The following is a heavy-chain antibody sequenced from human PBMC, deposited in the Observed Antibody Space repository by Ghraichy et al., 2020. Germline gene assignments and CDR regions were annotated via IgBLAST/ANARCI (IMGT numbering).Heavy chain of an antibody. CDR2: TYYRSKWYN. J-gene: IGHJ5*02. V-gene: IGHV6-1*01. D-gene: IGHD6-13*01. CDR3: ARERQQLALNP. Sequence: SQTLSLTCAISGDSVSSNSAAWHWIRQSPSRGLEWLGRTYYRSKWYNDYAVSVKSRIAINPDTSKNQFSLQLSSVTPEDTAVYYCARERQQLALNPWGQGTLVTVSS. CDR1: GDSVSSNSAA.